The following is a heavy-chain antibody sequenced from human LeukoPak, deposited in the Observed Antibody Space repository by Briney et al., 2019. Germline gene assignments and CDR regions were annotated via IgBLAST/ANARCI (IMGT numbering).Heavy chain of an antibody. J-gene: IGHJ4*02. D-gene: IGHD3-9*01. Sequence: SETLSFTCTVSGGSISSYYWSWIRQPPGKGLEWIGYIYYSGSTNYNPSLKSRVTISVDTSKNQFSLKLNSVTAADTAVYYCARVRLVGYDILTGYYSFDHWGQGTLVTVSS. CDR3: ARVRLVGYDILTGYYSFDH. V-gene: IGHV4-59*01. CDR1: GGSISSYY. CDR2: IYYSGST.